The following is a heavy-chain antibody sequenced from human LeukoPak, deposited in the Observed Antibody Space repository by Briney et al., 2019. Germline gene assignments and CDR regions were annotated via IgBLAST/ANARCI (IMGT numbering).Heavy chain of an antibody. V-gene: IGHV1-24*01. J-gene: IGHJ4*02. D-gene: IGHD1-26*01. CDR1: GYTFTSYY. CDR2: FDPEDGET. CDR3: ATGLFYEKWEPYYFDY. Sequence: ASVKVSCKASGYTFTSYYMHWVRQAPGKGLEWMGGFDPEDGETIYAQKFQGRVTMTEDTSTDTAYMELSSLRSEDTAVYYCATGLFYEKWEPYYFDYWGQGTLVTVSS.